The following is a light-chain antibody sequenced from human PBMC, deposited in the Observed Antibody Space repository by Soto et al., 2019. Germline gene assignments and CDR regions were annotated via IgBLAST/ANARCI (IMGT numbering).Light chain of an antibody. CDR2: GAS. J-gene: IGKJ2*01. V-gene: IGKV3-20*01. Sequence: EIVLTQSPGTLSLSPGERANLSRRASQSVSSSYLAWYQQKPGQAPRLLIYGASSRATGIPDRFSGSGSGTDFTLTISRLEPEDFAVYYCQQYGSSPVTFGQGTKLEIK. CDR3: QQYGSSPVT. CDR1: QSVSSSY.